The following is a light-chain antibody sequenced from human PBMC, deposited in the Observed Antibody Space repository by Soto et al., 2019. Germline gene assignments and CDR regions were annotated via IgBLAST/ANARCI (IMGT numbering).Light chain of an antibody. V-gene: IGLV2-14*01. CDR3: RSYTSSSTHVV. CDR2: EVS. Sequence: QSALTQPASVSGSPGQSITISCTGTSSDVGGYNYVSWYQQYPARAPKLMIYEVSNRPSGVSNRFSGSKSGNTASLTISGLQAEDEADYYCRSYTSSSTHVVFGGGTKVTVL. CDR1: SSDVGGYNY. J-gene: IGLJ2*01.